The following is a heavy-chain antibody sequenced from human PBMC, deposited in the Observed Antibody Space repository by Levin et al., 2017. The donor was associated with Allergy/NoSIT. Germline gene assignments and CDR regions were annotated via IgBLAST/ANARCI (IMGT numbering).Heavy chain of an antibody. CDR1: GGSFSGYY. D-gene: IGHD1-26*01. V-gene: IGHV4-34*01. CDR3: ARGIMGATRGFGY. Sequence: SQTLSLTCAVYGGSFSGYYWSWIRQPPGKGLEWIGEINHSGSTNYNPSLKSRVTISVDTSKNQFSLKLSSVTAADTAVYYCARGIMGATRGFGYWGQGTLVTVSS. J-gene: IGHJ4*02. CDR2: INHSGST.